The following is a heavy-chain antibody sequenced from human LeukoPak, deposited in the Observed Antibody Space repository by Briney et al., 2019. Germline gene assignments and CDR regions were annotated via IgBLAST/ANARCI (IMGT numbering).Heavy chain of an antibody. CDR1: GFTFSSYS. J-gene: IGHJ3*02. D-gene: IGHD5-24*01. CDR3: AREKLRDGAFDI. Sequence: PGGSLRLSCAASGFTFSSYSMNWVRQAPGKGLEWVSSISSSSSYIYYADSVKGRFTISRDNAKNSLYLQMNSLRAEDTAVNYCAREKLRDGAFDIWGQGTMVTVSS. V-gene: IGHV3-21*01. CDR2: ISSSSSYI.